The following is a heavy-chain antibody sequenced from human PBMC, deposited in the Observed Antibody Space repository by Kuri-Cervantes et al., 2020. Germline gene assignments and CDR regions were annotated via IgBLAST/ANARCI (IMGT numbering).Heavy chain of an antibody. CDR2: IDSDGSST. CDR1: GFTFSSYW. J-gene: IGHJ5*02. Sequence: GESLKISCAASGFTFSSYWMHWVRQAPGKGLVWVSRIDSDGSSTRCAGYVKGRFTISRDNAKNTLYLQMNSLRAEDTAVYYCARVQLGMSGWFDPWGQGTLVTVSS. D-gene: IGHD7-27*01. CDR3: ARVQLGMSGWFDP. V-gene: IGHV3-74*01.